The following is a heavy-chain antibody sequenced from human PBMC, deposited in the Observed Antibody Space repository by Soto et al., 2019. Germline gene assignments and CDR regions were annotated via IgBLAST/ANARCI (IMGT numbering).Heavy chain of an antibody. CDR2: IYYSGST. V-gene: IGHV4-39*02. J-gene: IGHJ4*02. Sequence: ETLSLTCTVSGGSISSSSYYWGWIRQPPGKGLEWIGSIYYSGSTYYNPSLKSRVTVSVDTSKNQFSLKLSSVTAADTAVYYCAREDHDSSGYGEFDYWGQGTLVTVAS. CDR3: AREDHDSSGYGEFDY. D-gene: IGHD3-22*01. CDR1: GGSISSSSYY.